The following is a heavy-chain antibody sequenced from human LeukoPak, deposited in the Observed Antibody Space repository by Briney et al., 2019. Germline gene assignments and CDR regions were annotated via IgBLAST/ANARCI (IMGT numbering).Heavy chain of an antibody. J-gene: IGHJ4*02. V-gene: IGHV3-7*01. CDR1: GFTFSYYW. Sequence: GGSLRLSCAASGFTFSYYWMSWVRQAPGKGLEWVANIEQEGSDKSYVDSVKGRFTISRDNAKNSLYLQMNSLRAEDTAVYYCARDSWVGGVYGFDYWGQGTLVTVSS. CDR3: ARDSWVGGVYGFDY. CDR2: IEQEGSDK. D-gene: IGHD5/OR15-5a*01.